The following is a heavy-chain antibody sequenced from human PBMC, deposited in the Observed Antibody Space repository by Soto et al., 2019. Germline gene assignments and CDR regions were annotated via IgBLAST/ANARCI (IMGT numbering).Heavy chain of an antibody. V-gene: IGHV3-53*01. CDR3: ARGIVGVMIDYYYGMDV. J-gene: IGHJ6*02. CDR2: IYSGGST. Sequence: EVQLVESGGGLIQPGGSLRLSCAASGFIVSSNYMSWVRQAPGKGLEWVSLIYSGGSTYYADSVKGRFTISRDNSKNTLHLQMNSLRVEDTAVYYCARGIVGVMIDYYYGMDVWGQGTTVTVAS. CDR1: GFIVSSNY. D-gene: IGHD3-22*01.